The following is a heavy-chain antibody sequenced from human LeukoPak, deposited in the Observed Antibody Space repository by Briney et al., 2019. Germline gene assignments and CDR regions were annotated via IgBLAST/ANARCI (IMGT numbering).Heavy chain of an antibody. CDR1: GYTFNGYY. D-gene: IGHD1-14*01. V-gene: IGHV1-2*02. Sequence: ASVTVSCKASGYTFNGYYMQWVRQAPGQGLEWMGWINPNSGGTNYAQKFQGRVTMTRDTSISTAYMELSRLRSDDTAVYYCARDVDAGAFDIWGRGTMVTVSS. J-gene: IGHJ3*02. CDR2: INPNSGGT. CDR3: ARDVDAGAFDI.